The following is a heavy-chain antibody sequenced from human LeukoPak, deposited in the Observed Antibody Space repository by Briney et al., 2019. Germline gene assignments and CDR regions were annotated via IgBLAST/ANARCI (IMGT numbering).Heavy chain of an antibody. CDR2: INPSSGGT. CDR3: ARKPEGMDV. J-gene: IGHJ6*02. V-gene: IGHV1-2*06. Sequence: ASVNVSCTASGYTFTSYGISWVRQAPGQGLEWMGRINPSSGGTNYAQKFQGTVTMTRDTSISTAYMELSRLRSDDTAVYYCARKPEGMDVWGQGTTVTVSS. CDR1: GYTFTSYG. D-gene: IGHD1-14*01.